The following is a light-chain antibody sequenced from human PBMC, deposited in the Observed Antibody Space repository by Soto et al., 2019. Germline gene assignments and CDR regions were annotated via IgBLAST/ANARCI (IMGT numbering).Light chain of an antibody. Sequence: EIVLTQSPGTLSLSPGERATLSCRASQSVSSSYLAWYQQKPGQAPRLLIYGASSRATGIPDRFSGSGYGTDFPLTISRLEPEDFAVYYCQQYGSPGTFGQGTRLEIK. CDR1: QSVSSSY. CDR2: GAS. J-gene: IGKJ5*01. V-gene: IGKV3-20*01. CDR3: QQYGSPGT.